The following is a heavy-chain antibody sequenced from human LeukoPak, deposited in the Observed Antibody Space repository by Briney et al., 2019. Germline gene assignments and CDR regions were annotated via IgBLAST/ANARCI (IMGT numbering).Heavy chain of an antibody. J-gene: IGHJ6*03. CDR1: GYTFTSYD. V-gene: IGHV1-8*01. Sequence: ASVKVSCKASGYTFTSYDINWVRQATGQGLEWMGWMNPNSGNTGYAQKFQGRVTMTRNTSISTAYMELSSLRSEDMAVYYCARGQGWSSGTRGYYYYMDVWGKGTTVTVSS. CDR3: ARGQGWSSGTRGYYYYMDV. CDR2: MNPNSGNT. D-gene: IGHD3-22*01.